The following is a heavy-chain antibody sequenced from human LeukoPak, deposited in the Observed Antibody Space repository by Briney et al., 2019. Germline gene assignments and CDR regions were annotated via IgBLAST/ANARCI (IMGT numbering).Heavy chain of an antibody. D-gene: IGHD1-20*01. J-gene: IGHJ5*02. CDR1: GFTFSSYS. Sequence: PGGSLRLSCAASGFTFSSYSMNWVRQAPGKGLEWVSSISSSSSYIYYADSVKGRFTISRDNAKNSLYLQMNSLRAEDTAVYYCARDITGTMYQNWFDPWGQGTLVTVSS. CDR2: ISSSSSYI. CDR3: ARDITGTMYQNWFDP. V-gene: IGHV3-21*01.